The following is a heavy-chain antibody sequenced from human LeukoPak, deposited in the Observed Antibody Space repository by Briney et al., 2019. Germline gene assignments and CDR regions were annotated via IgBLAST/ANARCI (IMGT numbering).Heavy chain of an antibody. V-gene: IGHV4-59*01. CDR3: ARAPIGSVDY. CDR2: IYYTGYT. CDR1: GDSITNSY. J-gene: IGHJ4*02. D-gene: IGHD1-1*01. Sequence: PSETLSLTCTVFGDSITNSYWTWIRLPPGKGLEWIAYIYYTGYTNNNPSLKSRVSISVDTSKNQLSLKLISVTAADTAVYYCARAPIGSVDYWGPGAQVTVSS.